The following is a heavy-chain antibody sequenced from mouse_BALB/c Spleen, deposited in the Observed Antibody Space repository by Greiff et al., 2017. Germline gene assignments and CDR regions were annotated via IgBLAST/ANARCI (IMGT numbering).Heavy chain of an antibody. CDR2: INPSSGYT. CDR3: ARLGDSNWYFDV. CDR1: GYTFTSYT. Sequence: QLQQSGTVLARPGASVKMSCKASGYTFTSYTMHWVKQRPGQGLEWIGYINPSSGYTEYNQKFKDKTTLTADKSSSTAYMQLSSLTSEDSAVYYCARLGDSNWYFDVWGAGTTVTVSS. V-gene: IGHV1-4*02. J-gene: IGHJ1*01.